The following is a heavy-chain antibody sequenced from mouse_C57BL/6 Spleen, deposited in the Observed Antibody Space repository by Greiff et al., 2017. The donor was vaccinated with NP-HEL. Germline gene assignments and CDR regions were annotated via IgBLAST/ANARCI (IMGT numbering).Heavy chain of an antibody. V-gene: IGHV1-63*01. J-gene: IGHJ2*01. CDR1: GYTFTTYW. CDR3: ERGRDLDY. CDR2: IYPGGGYT. Sequence: QVQLQQSGAELVRPGTSVKMSCKASGYTFTTYWIGWAKQRPGHGLEWIGDIYPGGGYTNSNEKFNGKATLTADKSSSTAYMQYGSLTSEDAAIYYCERGRDLDYWGQGTTLTVSS.